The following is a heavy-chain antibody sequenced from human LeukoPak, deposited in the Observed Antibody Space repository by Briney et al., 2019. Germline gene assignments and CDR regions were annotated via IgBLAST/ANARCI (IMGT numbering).Heavy chain of an antibody. Sequence: GESLKISCKGSGYSSSTYWIGWVRQMPGKGLERMGVIYPHDSDTRYSPSFQGQVTISADKSISTAYLQWSSLRASDTAIYHCARHHRSGYYYFDYWGQGTLVTVSS. D-gene: IGHD3-10*01. CDR2: IYPHDSDT. J-gene: IGHJ4*02. V-gene: IGHV5-51*01. CDR3: ARHHRSGYYYFDY. CDR1: GYSSSTYW.